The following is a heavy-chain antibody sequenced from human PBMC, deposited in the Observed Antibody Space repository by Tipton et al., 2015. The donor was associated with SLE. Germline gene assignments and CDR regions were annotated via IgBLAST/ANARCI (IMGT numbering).Heavy chain of an antibody. D-gene: IGHD2-15*01. J-gene: IGHJ5*02. V-gene: IGHV4-31*02. CDR3: ARAGDCSGGSCYSGNWFDP. Sequence: LRLSCTVSGGSISSGGYYWSWIRQHPGKGLEWIGYIYYSGSTYYNPSLKSRVTISVDTSKNQFSLKLSSVTAADMAVYYCARAGDCSGGSCYSGNWFDPWGQGTLVTVSS. CDR1: GGSISSGGYY. CDR2: IYYSGST.